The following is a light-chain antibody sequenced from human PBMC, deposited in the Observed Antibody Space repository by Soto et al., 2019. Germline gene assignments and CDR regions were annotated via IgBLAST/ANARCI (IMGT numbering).Light chain of an antibody. Sequence: DIQLTQSPSFLSASVGDRLTITCRASQGISSYLAWYQQKPGKAPKLLIYAASTLQSGVPSRFSGSGSETECTLTITDLQADDLATYFCHQYKTYSTFGQGTKVDI. CDR2: AAS. CDR1: QGISSY. CDR3: HQYKTYST. J-gene: IGKJ1*01. V-gene: IGKV1-9*01.